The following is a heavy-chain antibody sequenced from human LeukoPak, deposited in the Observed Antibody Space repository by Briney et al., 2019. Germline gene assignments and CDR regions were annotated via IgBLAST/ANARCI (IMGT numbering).Heavy chain of an antibody. CDR3: ARDSTSCRGCAFDI. J-gene: IGHJ3*02. Sequence: GGSLRLSCAASGFTFSSYAMSWVRQAPGKGLEWVSAISGSGGDYIYYADSVKGRFTISRDNAKNSLYLQMSSLRAEDTALYYCARDSTSCRGCAFDIWGQGTMVTVSS. D-gene: IGHD2-2*01. CDR2: ISGSGGDYI. V-gene: IGHV3-23*01. CDR1: GFTFSSYA.